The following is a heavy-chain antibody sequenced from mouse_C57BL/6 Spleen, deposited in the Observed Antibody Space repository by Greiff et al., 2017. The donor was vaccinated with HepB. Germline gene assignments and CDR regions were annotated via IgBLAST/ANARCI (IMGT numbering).Heavy chain of an antibody. D-gene: IGHD1-1*01. CDR3: TPLRRWYFEV. CDR2: IDPETGGT. J-gene: IGHJ1*03. Sequence: VQLQQSGAELVRPGASVTLSCKASGYTFTDYEMHWVKQTPVHGLEWIGAIDPETGGTAYNQKFKGKAILTADKSSSTAYMELRSLTSEDSAVYYCTPLRRWYFEVWGTGTTVTVSS. CDR1: GYTFTDYE. V-gene: IGHV1-15*01.